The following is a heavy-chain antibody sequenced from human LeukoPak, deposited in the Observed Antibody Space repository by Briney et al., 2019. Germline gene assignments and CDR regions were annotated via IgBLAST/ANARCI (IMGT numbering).Heavy chain of an antibody. CDR3: ARDLVAVAPGTFDY. J-gene: IGHJ4*02. CDR1: GYTFTSNY. V-gene: IGHV1-2*02. CDR2: INPNSGGT. D-gene: IGHD6-19*01. Sequence: ASVKVSCKAFGYTFTSNYMHWVRQAPGQGLEWMGWINPNSGGTNYAQKFQGRVTMTRDTSISTAYMELSRLRSDDTAVYYCARDLVAVAPGTFDYWGQGTLVTVSS.